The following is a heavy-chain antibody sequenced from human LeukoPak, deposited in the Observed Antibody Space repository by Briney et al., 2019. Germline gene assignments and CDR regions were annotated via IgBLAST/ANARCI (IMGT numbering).Heavy chain of an antibody. D-gene: IGHD6-13*01. CDR2: TYYRSKWYN. V-gene: IGHV6-1*01. J-gene: IGHJ4*02. CDR3: VRQFTSSWFDY. CDR1: GDSVSNNSAA. Sequence: SQTLSLTCAISGDSVSNNSAAWNWIMQSPSRGLDWLGRTYYRSKWYNDYAVSVKSRITINPDTSKNQFSLQLNYVTPEDTAVYYCVRQFTSSWFDYWGQGNLVTVSS.